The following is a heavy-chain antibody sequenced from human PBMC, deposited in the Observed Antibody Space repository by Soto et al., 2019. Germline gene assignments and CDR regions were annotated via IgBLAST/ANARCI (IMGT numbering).Heavy chain of an antibody. V-gene: IGHV3-9*01. CDR1: GFTFDDYA. Sequence: EVQLVESGGGLVQPGRSLRLSCAASGFTFDDYAMHWVRQAPGKGLEWVSGISWNSGSIGYADSVKGRFTISRDNAKNSLYLQMNSLRAEDTALYYCAKDRGDYDFYFDYWGPGTLVTVSS. D-gene: IGHD3-3*01. CDR2: ISWNSGSI. CDR3: AKDRGDYDFYFDY. J-gene: IGHJ4*02.